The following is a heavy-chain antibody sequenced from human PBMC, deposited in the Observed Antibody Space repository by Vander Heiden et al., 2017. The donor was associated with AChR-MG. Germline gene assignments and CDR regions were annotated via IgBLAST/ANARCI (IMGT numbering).Heavy chain of an antibody. D-gene: IGHD7-27*01. CDR2: IDTSGGST. CDR3: ANLGTRDGFDI. J-gene: IGHJ3*02. Sequence: EVQLLESGGGLVQPGGSLRLSCAASGFTFSSYAMTWVRQAPGKGLELVSGIDTSGGSTYYADSVKGRFTISRDNSENTLDVQMNSLRAEDTAVYYCANLGTRDGFDIWGQGTMVTVSS. V-gene: IGHV3-23*01. CDR1: GFTFSSYA.